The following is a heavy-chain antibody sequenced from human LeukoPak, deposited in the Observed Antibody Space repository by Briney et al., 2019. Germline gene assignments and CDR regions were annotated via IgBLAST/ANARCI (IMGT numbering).Heavy chain of an antibody. D-gene: IGHD3-22*01. CDR3: ARLTYYYDSSGYYPAYYFDY. Sequence: SETLSLTCTVSGGSISSSSYYWGWIRQPPGKGLDWIGIIYYSGSTYYNPSLKSRVTISVDTSKNQFSLKLSSVTAADTAVYYCARLTYYYDSSGYYPAYYFDYWGQGTLVTVSS. CDR2: IYYSGST. CDR1: GGSISSSSYY. V-gene: IGHV4-39*01. J-gene: IGHJ4*02.